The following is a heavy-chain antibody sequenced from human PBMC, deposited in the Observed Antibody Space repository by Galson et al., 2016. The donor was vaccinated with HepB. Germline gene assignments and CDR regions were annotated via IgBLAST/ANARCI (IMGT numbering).Heavy chain of an antibody. CDR1: GFTVSGKY. Sequence: LRLSCAASGFTVSGKYMSWARQAPGPGLEWVAVIFSVDATYYRDSVKGRFTISRDNSKNTLYLQMNNLRAEDTAVYYCEGYSDPFDIWGQGTMVTVSS. D-gene: IGHD3-22*01. CDR3: EGYSDPFDI. J-gene: IGHJ3*02. CDR2: IFSVDAT. V-gene: IGHV3-53*01.